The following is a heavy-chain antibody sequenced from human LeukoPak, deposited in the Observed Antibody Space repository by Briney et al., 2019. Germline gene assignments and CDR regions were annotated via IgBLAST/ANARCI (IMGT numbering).Heavy chain of an antibody. Sequence: GGSLRLSCAASGFTFSSYSMNWVRQAPGKGLEWVSSISSSSSYIYYADSVKGRFTISRDNAKNSLYLQMNSLRAEDTAVHYCARDGDSSGYYYYYGMDVWGQGTTVTVSS. V-gene: IGHV3-21*01. CDR1: GFTFSSYS. CDR2: ISSSSSYI. D-gene: IGHD3-22*01. CDR3: ARDGDSSGYYYYYGMDV. J-gene: IGHJ6*02.